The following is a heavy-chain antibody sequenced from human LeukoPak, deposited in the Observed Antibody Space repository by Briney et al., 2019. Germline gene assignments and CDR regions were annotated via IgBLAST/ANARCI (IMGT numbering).Heavy chain of an antibody. D-gene: IGHD4-17*01. Sequence: GGSLRLSCAASGFTFSSYSMSWVRQAPGKGLEWVSAISGSGGSTYYADSVKGRFTISRDNSKNTLYLQTNSLRAEDTAVYYCAKASHDYGDFDYWGQGTLVTVSS. CDR2: ISGSGGST. J-gene: IGHJ4*02. CDR1: GFTFSSYS. V-gene: IGHV3-23*01. CDR3: AKASHDYGDFDY.